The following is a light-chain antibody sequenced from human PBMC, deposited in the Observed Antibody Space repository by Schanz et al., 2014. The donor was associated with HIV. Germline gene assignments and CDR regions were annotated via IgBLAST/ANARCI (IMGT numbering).Light chain of an antibody. J-gene: IGKJ3*01. Sequence: EIVMTQSPATLSVSPGERATLSCRASQTVSSNLAWYQQKPGQAPRLLIFGASTRATGVPVRFSGSGSGTEFTLTISSLQSEDFAVYYCQQRSNWPPFTFGPGTKVDIK. V-gene: IGKV3-15*01. CDR1: QTVSSN. CDR3: QQRSNWPPFT. CDR2: GAS.